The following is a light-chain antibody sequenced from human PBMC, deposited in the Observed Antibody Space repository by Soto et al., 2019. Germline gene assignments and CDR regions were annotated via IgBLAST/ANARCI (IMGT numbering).Light chain of an antibody. V-gene: IGKV3-20*01. J-gene: IGKJ1*01. CDR3: EQYGSSPPWT. CDR1: QSVSSSY. CDR2: LAS. Sequence: EMVLTQSPGTLSLSPGERATLSCRASQSVSSSYLAWYQQKPGQAPRLLIYLASSRATGIPDRFSGRGSGTDFTLTIRRLEPEDFAVYYCEQYGSSPPWTFGQGTKVDIK.